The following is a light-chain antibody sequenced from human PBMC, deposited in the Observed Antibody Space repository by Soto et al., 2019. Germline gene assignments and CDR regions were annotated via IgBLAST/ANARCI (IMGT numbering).Light chain of an antibody. V-gene: IGKV3-20*01. Sequence: EIVLTQSPGTLSLSPGERATLSCRASQSVSSSYLAWYQQKPGQAPRLLIYGASNRATGIPDRFSGSGSGTDFTLTISRLEPEDFAVYYCHQYRSSPLVTFGQGTRLEIK. CDR3: HQYRSSPLVT. J-gene: IGKJ5*01. CDR1: QSVSSSY. CDR2: GAS.